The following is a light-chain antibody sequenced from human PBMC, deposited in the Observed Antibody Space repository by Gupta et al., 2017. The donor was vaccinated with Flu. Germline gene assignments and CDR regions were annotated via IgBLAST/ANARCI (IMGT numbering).Light chain of an antibody. Sequence: ELVLTQSPGTLSLSPGERATLSCRASQNVRYSYLAWYQQRPGQAPSLLIYGVSSRATGIPDRFSGSGSGTDFTLTISRLEAEDSAVYFCQQYGYSPHTFGQGTKLEIK. CDR3: QQYGYSPHT. V-gene: IGKV3-20*01. CDR1: QNVRYSY. CDR2: GVS. J-gene: IGKJ2*01.